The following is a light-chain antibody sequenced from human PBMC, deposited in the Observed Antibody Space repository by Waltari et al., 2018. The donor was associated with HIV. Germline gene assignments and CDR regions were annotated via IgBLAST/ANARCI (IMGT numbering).Light chain of an antibody. V-gene: IGKV3-15*01. CDR1: QSVGAN. Sequence: EIVMTQSPATLSVSPGERATLSCRASQSVGANLAWYQQRPGQAPRLLIYGASTRASGIPARFSGVGSGTDFTVTIGTLEPEDFAVYYCQQYAKSPWTFGQGTKVEIK. CDR3: QQYAKSPWT. CDR2: GAS. J-gene: IGKJ1*01.